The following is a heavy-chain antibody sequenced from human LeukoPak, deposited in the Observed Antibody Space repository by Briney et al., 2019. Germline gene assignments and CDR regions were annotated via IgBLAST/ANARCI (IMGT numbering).Heavy chain of an antibody. CDR3: ARSSSGWNYDY. CDR1: GFTFSSYS. D-gene: IGHD6-19*01. CDR2: ISSSSSTI. J-gene: IGHJ4*02. V-gene: IGHV3-48*01. Sequence: GGSLRLSCAASGFTFSSYSMNWVRQAPGKGLEWVSYISSSSSTIYYADSVKGRFTISRDNAKNSLYLQVNSLRAEDTAVYYCARSSSGWNYDYWGQGTLVTVSS.